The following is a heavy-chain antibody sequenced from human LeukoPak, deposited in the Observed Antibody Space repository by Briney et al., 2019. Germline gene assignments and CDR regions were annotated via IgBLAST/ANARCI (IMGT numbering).Heavy chain of an antibody. J-gene: IGHJ5*02. CDR3: ARDRDRGILAAGWFEP. CDR2: IYNTGST. Sequence: GGSLRLSCAAFGLTVSDNHMSWVRQAPGKGLEWLSVIYNTGSTYYPDSVRGRFTISRDTSKNTIFLQMNIVRVEDTAVYYCARDRDRGILAAGWFEPWGQGTLVTVSS. V-gene: IGHV3-53*01. D-gene: IGHD6-13*01. CDR1: GLTVSDNH.